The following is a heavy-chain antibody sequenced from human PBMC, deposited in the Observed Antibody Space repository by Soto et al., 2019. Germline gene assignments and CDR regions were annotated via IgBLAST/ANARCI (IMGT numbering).Heavy chain of an antibody. J-gene: IGHJ6*02. Sequence: SETLSLTCPVSGCSISSYYWSWIRQPPGKGLEWIGYIYYSGSTNYNPSLKSRVTISVDTSKNQFSLKLSSVTAADTAVYYCARVGEYSSPMDYYYYGMDVWGQGTTVPVSS. D-gene: IGHD6-6*01. CDR1: GCSISSYY. CDR2: IYYSGST. CDR3: ARVGEYSSPMDYYYYGMDV. V-gene: IGHV4-59*01.